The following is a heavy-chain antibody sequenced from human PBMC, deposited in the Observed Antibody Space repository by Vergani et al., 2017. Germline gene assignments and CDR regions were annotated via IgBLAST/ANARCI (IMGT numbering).Heavy chain of an antibody. CDR2: IIPIFGTA. CDR3: ARAVKGGYDEIYYYYGMDV. J-gene: IGHJ6*02. V-gene: IGHV1-69*01. Sequence: VQLVQSGAEVKKPGSSVKVSCKASGGTFSSYAISWVRQAPGLGLEWMGGIIPIFGTANYAQKFQGRVTITADESTSTAYMELSSLRSEDTAVYYCARAVKGGYDEIYYYYGMDVWGQGTTVTVSS. CDR1: GGTFSSYA. D-gene: IGHD5-12*01.